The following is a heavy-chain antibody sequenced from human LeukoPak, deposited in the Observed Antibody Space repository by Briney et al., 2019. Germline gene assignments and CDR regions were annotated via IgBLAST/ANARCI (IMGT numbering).Heavy chain of an antibody. CDR3: ARISSSWYSFDY. D-gene: IGHD6-13*01. CDR2: INPNSGGT. CDR1: GYTFTSYY. V-gene: IGHV1-2*02. Sequence: ASVKVSCKASGYTFTSYYMHWVRQAPGQGLEWMGWINPNSGGTNYAQKFQGRVTMTRDTSISTAYMELSRLRSDDTAVYYCARISSSWYSFDYWGQGTLVTVSS. J-gene: IGHJ4*02.